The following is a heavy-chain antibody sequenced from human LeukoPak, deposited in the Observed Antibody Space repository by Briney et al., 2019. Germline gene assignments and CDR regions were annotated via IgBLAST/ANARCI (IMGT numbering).Heavy chain of an antibody. Sequence: SETLSLTCAVYGGSFSDYYWSWIRQPPGKGLEWIGEINHSGSTNYNPSLKSRVTISVDTSKNQFPLKLSSVTAADTAVYYCARGNESSGWSEYFQHWGQGTLVTVSS. V-gene: IGHV4-34*01. J-gene: IGHJ1*01. CDR3: ARGNESSGWSEYFQH. D-gene: IGHD6-19*01. CDR2: INHSGST. CDR1: GGSFSDYY.